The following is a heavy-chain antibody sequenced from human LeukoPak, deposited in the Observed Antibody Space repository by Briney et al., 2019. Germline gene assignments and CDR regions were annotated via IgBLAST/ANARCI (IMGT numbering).Heavy chain of an antibody. Sequence: GASVKVSCKASGYTFTGYYMHWVRQAPGQGLEWMGWISAYNGNTNYAQKLQGRVTMTTDTSTSTAYMELRSLRSDDTAVYYCARDQWDSSGPDAFDIWGQGTMVTVSS. V-gene: IGHV1-18*04. CDR3: ARDQWDSSGPDAFDI. J-gene: IGHJ3*02. D-gene: IGHD3-22*01. CDR1: GYTFTGYY. CDR2: ISAYNGNT.